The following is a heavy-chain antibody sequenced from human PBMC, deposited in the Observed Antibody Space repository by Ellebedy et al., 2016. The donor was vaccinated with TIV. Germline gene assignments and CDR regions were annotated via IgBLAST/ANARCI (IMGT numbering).Heavy chain of an antibody. CDR2: ISAYNGNT. Sequence: ASVKVSCKASGYTFTTYAIHWVRQAPGQGLEWMGWISAYNGNTNYAQKLQGRVTMTTDTSMSTAYMELRSLRSDDTAVYYCARSYYYDSSGDDYWGQGTLVTVSS. V-gene: IGHV1-18*01. D-gene: IGHD3-22*01. J-gene: IGHJ4*02. CDR3: ARSYYYDSSGDDY. CDR1: GYTFTTYA.